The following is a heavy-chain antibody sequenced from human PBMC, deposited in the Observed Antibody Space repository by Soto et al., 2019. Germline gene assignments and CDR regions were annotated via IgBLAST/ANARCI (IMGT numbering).Heavy chain of an antibody. D-gene: IGHD2-2*01. CDR1: GFTFSSYW. J-gene: IGHJ6*03. Sequence: EVQVVESGGGLVQPGGSLRLSCAASGFTFSSYWMHWVRQVPGEGLVWVSRVNSDGSRTSYADSVKGRFTISRDNAKNTLHLQTNSLRAEDTAVYYCARGDESTYYYYYMDVWGKGTTVTVSS. CDR2: VNSDGSRT. V-gene: IGHV3-74*01. CDR3: ARGDESTYYYYYMDV.